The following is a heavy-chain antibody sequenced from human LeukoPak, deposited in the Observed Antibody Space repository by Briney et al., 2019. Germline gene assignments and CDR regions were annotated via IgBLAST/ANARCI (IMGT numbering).Heavy chain of an antibody. CDR1: GGTFNNSA. Sequence: SVKVSCKTSGGTFNNSAISWVRQAPGQGLEWLGGIMPLFGTAGYTQKFQGRVTITKDESTRTVYLELTSLTSDDTAVYYCARDVHGDYGSGWFDPWGQGTLVSVSS. CDR2: IMPLFGTA. J-gene: IGHJ5*02. CDR3: ARDVHGDYGSGWFDP. D-gene: IGHD4-17*01. V-gene: IGHV1-69*05.